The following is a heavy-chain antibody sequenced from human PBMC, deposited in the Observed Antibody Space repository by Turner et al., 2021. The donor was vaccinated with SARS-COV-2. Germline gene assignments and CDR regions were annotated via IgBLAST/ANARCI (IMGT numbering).Heavy chain of an antibody. D-gene: IGHD6-19*01. CDR1: GFTFSSYW. Sequence: EVQLVESGGGLVQPGGSLRLSCAAYGFTFSSYWMHWVRQAPGKGLVWVSRIKYDGSSTSYADSVRGRFTVSRDNAKNTLYLQMNSLRAEDTALYYCAKDLNTVSSGCDFDYRGQGTLVTVSS. J-gene: IGHJ4*02. V-gene: IGHV3-74*01. CDR2: IKYDGSST. CDR3: AKDLNTVSSGCDFDY.